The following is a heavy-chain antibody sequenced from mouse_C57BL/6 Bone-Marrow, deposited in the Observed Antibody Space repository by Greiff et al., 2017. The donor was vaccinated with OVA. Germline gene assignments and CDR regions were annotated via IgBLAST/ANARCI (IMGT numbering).Heavy chain of an antibody. CDR1: GFTFSSYA. V-gene: IGHV5-4*01. J-gene: IGHJ3*01. Sequence: DVLLVESGGGLVKPGGSLKLSCAASGFTFSSYAMSWVRQTPEKRLEWVATISDGGSYTYYPDNVKGRFTISRDNAKNNLYLQMSHLKSGDTAMDDCAGGNYDAYWGQGTPVTVSA. CDR3: AGGNYDAY. CDR2: ISDGGSYT. D-gene: IGHD2-1*01.